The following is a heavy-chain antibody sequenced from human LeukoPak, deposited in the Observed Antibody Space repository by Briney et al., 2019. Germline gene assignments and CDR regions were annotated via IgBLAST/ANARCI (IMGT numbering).Heavy chain of an antibody. CDR1: GGSISSYY. D-gene: IGHD3-3*01. CDR2: IYYSGST. V-gene: IGHV4-59*01. J-gene: IGHJ3*02. CDR3: ARDTPFTIFGVVSYAFDI. Sequence: SETLSLTCTVSGGSISSYYWSWIRQPPGKGLEWIGYIYYSGSTNYNPSLKSRVTISVDTSKNQFSLKLSSVTAADTAVYYCARDTPFTIFGVVSYAFDIWGQGTMVTVSS.